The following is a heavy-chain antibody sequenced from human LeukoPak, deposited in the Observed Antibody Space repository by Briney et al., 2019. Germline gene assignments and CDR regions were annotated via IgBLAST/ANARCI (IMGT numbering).Heavy chain of an antibody. D-gene: IGHD3-22*01. V-gene: IGHV4-38-2*02. J-gene: IGHJ3*02. CDR2: MYHSGRT. Sequence: TSETLSLTCTVSGYSISSGFYWGWIRQPPRKGLEWIGSMYHSGRTYYNPSLKSRVTISVDTSKKQFSLKLNSVTAADTAVYYCARANYYDSSGYSRGAFDIWGQGTMVTVSS. CDR3: ARANYYDSSGYSRGAFDI. CDR1: GYSISSGFY.